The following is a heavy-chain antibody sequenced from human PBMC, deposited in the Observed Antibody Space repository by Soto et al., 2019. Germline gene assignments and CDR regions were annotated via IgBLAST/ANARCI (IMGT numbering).Heavy chain of an antibody. D-gene: IGHD6-19*01. CDR2: ISGSGGST. V-gene: IGHV3-23*01. J-gene: IGHJ4*02. Sequence: GGSLRLSCAAFGFTFSSYAMSWVRQAPGKGLEWVSAISGSGGSTYYADSVKGRFTISRDNSKNTLYLQMNSLRAEDTAVYYCAVTMGIAVAGLFDYWGQGTLVTVSS. CDR1: GFTFSSYA. CDR3: AVTMGIAVAGLFDY.